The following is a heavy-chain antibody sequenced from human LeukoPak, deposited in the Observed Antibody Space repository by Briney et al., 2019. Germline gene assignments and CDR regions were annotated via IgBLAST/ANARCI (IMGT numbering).Heavy chain of an antibody. CDR2: INHSGST. V-gene: IGHV4-34*01. Sequence: SETLSLTCAVXXXXFXGYYWSWIRQPPGKGLEWIGEINHSGSTNYNPSLKSRVTISVDTSKNQFSLKLSSVTAADTAVYYCARVAGTVTTGYYYYYYMDVWGKGTTVTVSS. D-gene: IGHD4-17*01. J-gene: IGHJ6*03. CDR1: XXXFXGYY. CDR3: ARVAGTVTTGYYYYYYMDV.